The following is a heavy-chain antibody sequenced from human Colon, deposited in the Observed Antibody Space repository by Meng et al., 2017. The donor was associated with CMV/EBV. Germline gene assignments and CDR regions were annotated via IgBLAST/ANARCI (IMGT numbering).Heavy chain of an antibody. CDR1: GFTFSSYS. J-gene: IGHJ4*02. CDR3: ARRREMFFDY. Sequence: GGSLRLSCAASGFTFSSYSMNWVRQAPGKGLEWVSAIRGNGVDTFYADSVRGRFTISRDNSRNTLYLHMNSLRADDTAVYFCARRREMFFDYWGQGDLVTVSS. V-gene: IGHV3-23*01. D-gene: IGHD5-24*01. CDR2: IRGNGVDT.